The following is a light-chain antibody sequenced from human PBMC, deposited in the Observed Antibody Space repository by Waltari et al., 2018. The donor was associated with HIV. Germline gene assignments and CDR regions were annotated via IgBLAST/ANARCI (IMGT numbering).Light chain of an antibody. J-gene: IGKJ2*01. CDR2: AAS. Sequence: IQMNQSTSSLSASVGDRVSITCRTSQSISNYLNWYQQKIGEAPNLLIHAASSLQSGVPSRFSGSVSGTDFTLTIRNLQPEDFATYYCQQSYSTPYTFGQGTKLQIK. CDR1: QSISNY. V-gene: IGKV1-39*01. CDR3: QQSYSTPYT.